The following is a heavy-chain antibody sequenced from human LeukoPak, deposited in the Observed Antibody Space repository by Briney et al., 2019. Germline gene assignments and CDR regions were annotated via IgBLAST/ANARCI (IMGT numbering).Heavy chain of an antibody. CDR1: SGSINSSNW. Sequence: SETLSLTCAVSSGSINSSNWWSWVRQPPGKGLEWMGEIYPSGSTNYNPSLKSRVTMSVDESKNEFSLKLTSVTAADTAVYYCARFHTSSWFFDSWGQGILVTVSS. CDR3: ARFHTSSWFFDS. J-gene: IGHJ4*02. V-gene: IGHV4-4*02. CDR2: IYPSGST. D-gene: IGHD6-13*01.